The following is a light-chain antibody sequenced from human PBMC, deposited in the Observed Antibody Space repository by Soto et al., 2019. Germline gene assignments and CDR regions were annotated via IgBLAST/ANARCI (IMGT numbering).Light chain of an antibody. CDR3: QQYDVYTSTFT. CDR1: QSVSSDY. V-gene: IGKV3-20*01. Sequence: EIVLTQSPGTLSVSLGERATLSCRASQSVSSDYLAWYQQKPGQSPRLLIYTTSNSATGIPDRFSGSGSGTDCTLSISRLEPEDFAVYYCQQYDVYTSTFTFGPGTKLDIK. J-gene: IGKJ3*01. CDR2: TTS.